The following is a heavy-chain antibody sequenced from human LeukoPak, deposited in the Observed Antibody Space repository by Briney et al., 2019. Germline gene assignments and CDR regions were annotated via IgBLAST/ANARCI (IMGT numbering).Heavy chain of an antibody. CDR2: CSESNVI. D-gene: IGHD3-10*01. Sequence: GGSLRLSCAASGFTFSDYSMNWVRQAPGKGLEWISYCSESNVIYYADSVKGRFTISRDNAKNSLYLQMNSLRAEDTAVYYCARGMVRGVGSPFDYWGQGTLVTVSS. V-gene: IGHV3-48*01. CDR3: ARGMVRGVGSPFDY. CDR1: GFTFSDYS. J-gene: IGHJ4*02.